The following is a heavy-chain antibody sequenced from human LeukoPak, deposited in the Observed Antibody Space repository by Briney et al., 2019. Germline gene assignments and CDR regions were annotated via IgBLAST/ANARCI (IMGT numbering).Heavy chain of an antibody. CDR1: GGSISSYY. V-gene: IGHV4-59*12. Sequence: SETLSLTCTVSGGSISSYYWSWIRQPPGKGLEWIGYIYYSGSTNYNPSLKSRVTISVDTSKNQFSLKLSSVTAADTAVYYCARDTELLPSHNWFDPWGQGTLVTVSS. CDR2: IYYSGST. D-gene: IGHD2-15*01. CDR3: ARDTELLPSHNWFDP. J-gene: IGHJ5*02.